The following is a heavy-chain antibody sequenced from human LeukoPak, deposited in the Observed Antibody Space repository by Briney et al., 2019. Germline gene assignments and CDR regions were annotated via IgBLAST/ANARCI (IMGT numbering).Heavy chain of an antibody. Sequence: GGSLRLSCAASGFTFSSSAKGWVRRAPQKGLEWVSAIPASGPKTYYAGSVRGRFTISRDNSKNTVYLQMQSLRAEDTAVYYCVKEASKTFGIYTADYWGQGTLVTVSS. CDR2: IPASGPKT. CDR1: GFTFSSSA. D-gene: IGHD3-16*01. CDR3: VKEASKTFGIYTADY. V-gene: IGHV3-23*01. J-gene: IGHJ4*02.